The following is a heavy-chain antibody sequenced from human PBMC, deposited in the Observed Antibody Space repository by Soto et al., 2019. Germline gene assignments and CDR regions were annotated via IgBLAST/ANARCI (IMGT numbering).Heavy chain of an antibody. D-gene: IGHD3-16*01. Sequence: SETLSLTCTVSGGSISSYYWSWIRQPAGKGLEWIGRIYTGGSTNYNPSLKSRVTMSVDTSKNQFSLKLSSVTAADTAVYYCAREGLGARSYYYYGMDVWGQGTTVTVSS. V-gene: IGHV4-4*07. CDR2: IYTGGST. CDR3: AREGLGARSYYYYGMDV. J-gene: IGHJ6*02. CDR1: GGSISSYY.